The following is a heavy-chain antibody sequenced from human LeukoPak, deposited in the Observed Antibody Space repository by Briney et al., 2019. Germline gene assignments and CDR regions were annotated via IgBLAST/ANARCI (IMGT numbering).Heavy chain of an antibody. J-gene: IGHJ4*02. CDR2: IKQDGSKE. CDR3: ARVSSQYSSSYHSDY. Sequence: GGSLRLSCAASGFTFSSYWMSWVRQAPGKGLEWVANIKQDGSKENYVGSVKGRFTISRDNAKNSLYLQMNSLRAEDTAVYYCARVSSQYSSSYHSDYWGQGTLVTVSS. D-gene: IGHD6-6*01. V-gene: IGHV3-7*01. CDR1: GFTFSSYW.